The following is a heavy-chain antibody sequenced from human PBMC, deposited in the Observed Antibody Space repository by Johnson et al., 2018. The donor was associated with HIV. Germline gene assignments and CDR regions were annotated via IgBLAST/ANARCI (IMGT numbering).Heavy chain of an antibody. CDR1: GFTFADYG. CDR2: INWNGGST. D-gene: IGHD6-6*01. Sequence: MQLAESGGGVVRPGGSLRLSCAASGFTFADYGMNWVRQVPGKGLEWVSGINWNGGSTGYADSVKGRFTISRDNAKNSLYLQMNSLRAEDTALYYCARDRRVRIVARADSFDIWGQGTMVTVSS. V-gene: IGHV3-20*04. CDR3: ARDRRVRIVARADSFDI. J-gene: IGHJ3*02.